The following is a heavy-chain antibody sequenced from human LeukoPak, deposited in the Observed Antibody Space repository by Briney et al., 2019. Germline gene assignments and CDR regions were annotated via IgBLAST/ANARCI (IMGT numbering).Heavy chain of an antibody. CDR2: INPNGGT. J-gene: IGHJ3*02. Sequence: ASVKVSCKASGHTFSGSYMHWVRQAPGQGLEWMGWINPNGGTNYAQKFQGRVTMTRDTSISTAYMELSGLRSDDTAVYYCARDRKMSTVDEAFDIWGQGTMVTVSS. D-gene: IGHD5-24*01. CDR3: ARDRKMSTVDEAFDI. V-gene: IGHV1-2*02. CDR1: GHTFSGSY.